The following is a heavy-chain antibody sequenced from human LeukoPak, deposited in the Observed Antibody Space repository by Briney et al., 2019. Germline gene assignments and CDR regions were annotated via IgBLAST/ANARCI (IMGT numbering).Heavy chain of an antibody. D-gene: IGHD3-3*01. V-gene: IGHV3-7*01. CDR3: ARDTYDFWSGYPNGYYFDY. CDR1: GFTFSNYA. CDR2: IKQDGSEK. J-gene: IGHJ4*02. Sequence: GGSLRLSCAASGFTFSNYAMSWVRQAPGKGLEWVANIKQDGSEKYYVDSVKGRFTISRDNAKNSLYLQMNSLRAEDTAVYYCARDTYDFWSGYPNGYYFDYWGQGTLVTVSS.